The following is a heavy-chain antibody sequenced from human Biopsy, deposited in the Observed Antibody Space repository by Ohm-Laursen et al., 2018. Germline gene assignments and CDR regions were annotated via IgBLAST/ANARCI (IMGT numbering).Heavy chain of an antibody. Sequence: SETLSLTCAVNGESSSGYFWNWIRQPPGKGLEWIGEINQSGSTKYNPSLKRRATLSADSSNSQFSLWLTSVTAADTAIYYCARGSGYFKLDVWGQGTTVTVSS. J-gene: IGHJ6*02. D-gene: IGHD5-12*01. CDR1: GESSSGYF. CDR3: ARGSGYFKLDV. CDR2: INQSGST. V-gene: IGHV4-34*01.